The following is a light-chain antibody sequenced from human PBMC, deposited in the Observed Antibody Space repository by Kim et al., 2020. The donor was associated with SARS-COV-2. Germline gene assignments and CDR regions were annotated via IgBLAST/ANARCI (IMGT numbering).Light chain of an antibody. CDR2: YNS. J-gene: IGLJ3*02. CDR3: QVWDTNSDHWV. CDR1: NIGIKS. V-gene: IGLV3-21*04. Sequence: SYELTQPPSVSVAPGKTARINCEGDNIGIKSVHWYQQRPGQAPVLVIFYNSDRPSRIPERFSGSNSGNTATMIISRVEAGDEADYYCQVWDTNSDHWVFGGGTQLTV.